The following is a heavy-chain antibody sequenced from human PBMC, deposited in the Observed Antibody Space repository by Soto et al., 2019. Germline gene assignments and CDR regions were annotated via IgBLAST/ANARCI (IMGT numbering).Heavy chain of an antibody. J-gene: IGHJ4*02. CDR2: TRNKANSYTT. CDR1: GFTFSDHY. D-gene: IGHD1-7*01. V-gene: IGHV3-72*01. Sequence: EVQLVESGGGLVQPGGSLRLSCAASGFTFSDHYMDWVRQAPGKGLEWVGRTRNKANSYTTEYAASVKGRFTISRDDSKNSLHLQMNSLKTEDTAVYYCARVAPFEGTGTTDRGQGTLVTVSS. CDR3: ARVAPFEGTGTTD.